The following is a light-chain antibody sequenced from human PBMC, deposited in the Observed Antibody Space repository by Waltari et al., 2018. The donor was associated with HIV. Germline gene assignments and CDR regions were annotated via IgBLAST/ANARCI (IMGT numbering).Light chain of an antibody. Sequence: VLLTQSPATLSVSPGERVTLSCRASQSVSSSLAWYQLKPGQAPRLLIYGASTRASGVPARFTAPGSGTQFTLTVSNLQSDDFALYFCLQSDKWPRTFGQGTKLEIK. V-gene: IGKV3-15*01. CDR3: LQSDKWPRT. CDR1: QSVSSS. J-gene: IGKJ1*01. CDR2: GAS.